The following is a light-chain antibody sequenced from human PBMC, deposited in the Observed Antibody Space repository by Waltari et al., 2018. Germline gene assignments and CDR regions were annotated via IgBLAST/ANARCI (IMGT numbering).Light chain of an antibody. Sequence: EIQMIQSPSSLSASVGDRVTITCRASQSVGQSISSYLNWYQQKPGKAPKLLFHAASHLQSVVPSRFSGSGAGTDFARAINILQLEDFATYYCQHSYTNPRTFGQGTEVEIK. J-gene: IGKJ1*01. CDR1: QSVGQSISSY. V-gene: IGKV1-39*01. CDR3: QHSYTNPRT. CDR2: AAS.